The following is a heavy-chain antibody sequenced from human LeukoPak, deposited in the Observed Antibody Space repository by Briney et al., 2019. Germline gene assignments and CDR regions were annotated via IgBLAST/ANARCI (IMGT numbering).Heavy chain of an antibody. Sequence: GGSLRLSCAASGFTFSSYAMHWVRQAPDKGLEWVAVISYDGSNKYYADSVKGRFTISRDNSKNTLYLQMNSLRAEDTAVYYCAREFSETAMTPAFDYWGQGTLVTVSS. D-gene: IGHD3-10*01. CDR3: AREFSETAMTPAFDY. CDR1: GFTFSSYA. CDR2: ISYDGSNK. V-gene: IGHV3-30*04. J-gene: IGHJ4*02.